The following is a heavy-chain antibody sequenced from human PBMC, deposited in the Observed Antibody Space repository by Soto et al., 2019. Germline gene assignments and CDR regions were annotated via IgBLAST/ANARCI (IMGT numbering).Heavy chain of an antibody. CDR1: GGNISSSRYY. CDR2: IYYSGST. V-gene: IGHV4-39*01. D-gene: IGHD3-3*02. Sequence: LTYTVSGGNISSSRYYWGWIRKPPGKGLEWIGSIYYSGSTYYNPSLKSRVTISVDTSKNQFSLKLTSVTAADTAVYYCASPKIAFYNWFDPWGQGTLVTVSS. CDR3: ASPKIAFYNWFDP. J-gene: IGHJ5*02.